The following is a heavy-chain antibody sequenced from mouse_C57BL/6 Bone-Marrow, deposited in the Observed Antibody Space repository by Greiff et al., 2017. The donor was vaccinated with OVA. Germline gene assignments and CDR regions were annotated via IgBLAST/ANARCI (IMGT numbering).Heavy chain of an antibody. J-gene: IGHJ1*03. CDR2: IYPGSGST. D-gene: IGHD1-1*01. V-gene: IGHV1-55*01. CDR1: GYTFTSYW. CDR3: AREDYSYWYFDV. Sequence: QVQLQQPGAELVKPGASVKMSCKASGYTFTSYWITWVKQRPGQGLEWIGDIYPGSGSTNYNEKFKSKATLTVDTSSSTAYMQLSSLTSEGSAVYYCAREDYSYWYFDVWGTGTTVTVSS.